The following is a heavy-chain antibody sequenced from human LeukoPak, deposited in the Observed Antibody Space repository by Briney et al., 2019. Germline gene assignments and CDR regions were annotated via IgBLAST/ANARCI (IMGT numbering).Heavy chain of an antibody. Sequence: GGSLRLSCAASGFTFSSYSMNWARQAPGKGLEWVSSISSSSSYIYYADSVKGRFTISRDNAKHSLYLQMNSLRAEDTAVYYCARGKSYAPGAFDIWGQGTMVTVSS. CDR1: GFTFSSYS. V-gene: IGHV3-21*01. CDR3: ARGKSYAPGAFDI. D-gene: IGHD4-17*01. J-gene: IGHJ3*02. CDR2: ISSSSSYI.